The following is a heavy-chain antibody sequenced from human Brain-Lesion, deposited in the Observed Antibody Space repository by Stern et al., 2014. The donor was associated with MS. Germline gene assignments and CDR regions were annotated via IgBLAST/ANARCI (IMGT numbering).Heavy chain of an antibody. V-gene: IGHV5-51*01. D-gene: IGHD4-17*01. CDR3: ARRENGDGGLDY. J-gene: IGHJ4*02. Sequence: EVQLVESGAEVKKPGESLKISCKGSGYSFTSYWIGWVRQVPGKGLEWMGIIYPGDADTRYSPSFQGRVPISADKSTSTAYLQLSSLKAADTAMYYCARRENGDGGLDYWGQGTLVTVSS. CDR1: GYSFTSYW. CDR2: IYPGDADT.